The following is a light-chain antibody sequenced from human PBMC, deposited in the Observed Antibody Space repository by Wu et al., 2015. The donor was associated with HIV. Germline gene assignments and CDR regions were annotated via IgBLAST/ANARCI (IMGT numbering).Light chain of an antibody. Sequence: DXISITCRASQDISNYLAWFQQKPGKVPKXLIYAASSVQSGVPSRFSGSGSGTEFTLTISSLQPEDFATYYCLQHNSYPLTFGQGTKVEIK. J-gene: IGKJ1*01. CDR2: AAS. V-gene: IGKV1-17*03. CDR1: QDISNY. CDR3: LQHNSYPLT.